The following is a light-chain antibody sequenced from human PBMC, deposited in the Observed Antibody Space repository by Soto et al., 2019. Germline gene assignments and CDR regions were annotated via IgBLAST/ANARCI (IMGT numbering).Light chain of an antibody. CDR1: SSDVGAYNY. CDR3: SSYTSSSTLYV. J-gene: IGLJ1*01. CDR2: EVS. V-gene: IGLV2-14*01. Sequence: QSALTQPASVSGSPGQSITISCTGTSSDVGAYNYVSWYQQHPGKAPKLIIFEVSLRPSAVSNRFSASKSGNTASLTISGLQPEDEADYYCSSYTSSSTLYVFGTGPKLTVL.